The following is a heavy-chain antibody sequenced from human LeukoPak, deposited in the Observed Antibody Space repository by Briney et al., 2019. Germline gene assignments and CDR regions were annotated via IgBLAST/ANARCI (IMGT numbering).Heavy chain of an antibody. V-gene: IGHV3-23*01. Sequence: GGSLRLSCAASGFTFSSYAMRWVRQAPGKGLEWVSAISGSAINTHYADSVKGRFTISRDNSQNILYLQMNSLRPEDTAIYYCAKVWGTYYFDHWGQGTLVTVSS. J-gene: IGHJ4*02. CDR1: GFTFSSYA. CDR3: AKVWGTYYFDH. D-gene: IGHD3-16*01. CDR2: ISGSAINT.